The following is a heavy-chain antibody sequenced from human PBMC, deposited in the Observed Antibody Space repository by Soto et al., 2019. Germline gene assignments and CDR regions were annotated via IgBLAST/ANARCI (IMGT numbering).Heavy chain of an antibody. D-gene: IGHD3-10*01. Sequence: GGSLRLSCAASGFPFSSTDMTWVRQAPGKGLDWVSTIDGSGGTTYYADSVKGRFTISRDNSMNTVYLQMNSLRADDTALYYCAKNSGWFDTWGQGALVTVSS. CDR2: IDGSGGTT. V-gene: IGHV3-23*01. CDR1: GFPFSSTD. CDR3: AKNSGWFDT. J-gene: IGHJ5*02.